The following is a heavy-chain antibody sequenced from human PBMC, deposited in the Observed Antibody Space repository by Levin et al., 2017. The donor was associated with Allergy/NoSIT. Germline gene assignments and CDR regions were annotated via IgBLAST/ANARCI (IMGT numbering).Heavy chain of an antibody. D-gene: IGHD2-2*02. Sequence: GSLRLSCTGSGGSLSSSNYYWGWIRQPPGKGLEWIGSIYYSGSTYYNPSLKSRVTISVDTSKNQFSLKLSSVTAADTAVYYCARQERGSCSSPSCYTDHWGQGTLVTVSS. J-gene: IGHJ1*01. CDR3: ARQERGSCSSPSCYTDH. CDR2: IYYSGST. V-gene: IGHV4-39*01. CDR1: GGSLSSSNYY.